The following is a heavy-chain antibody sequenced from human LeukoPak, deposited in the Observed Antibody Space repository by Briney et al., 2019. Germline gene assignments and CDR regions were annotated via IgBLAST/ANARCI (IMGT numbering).Heavy chain of an antibody. CDR1: GGSISSSSYY. D-gene: IGHD3/OR15-3a*01. CDR2: IYYSGST. CDR3: ARLSTMGLTFDY. Sequence: PSETLSLTCTVSGGSISSSSYYWGWIRQPPGKGLEWIGSIYYSGSTYYNPSLKSRVTISVDTSKNQFSLRLSSVTAADTAVYYCARLSTMGLTFDYWGQGTLVTVSS. V-gene: IGHV4-39*01. J-gene: IGHJ4*02.